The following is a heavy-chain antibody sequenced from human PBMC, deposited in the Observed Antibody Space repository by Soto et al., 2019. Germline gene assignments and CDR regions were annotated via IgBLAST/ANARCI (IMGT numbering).Heavy chain of an antibody. CDR1: GFTFSSYS. J-gene: IGHJ6*03. Sequence: GGSLRLSCAASGFTFSSYSMNWVRQAPGKGLEWVSYISSSSSTIYYADSVKGRFTISRDNAKNSLYLQMNSLRAEDTAVYYCARDGQLPRNYYYYYYMDVWGKGTTVTVSS. D-gene: IGHD1-26*01. CDR2: ISSSSSTI. CDR3: ARDGQLPRNYYYYYYMDV. V-gene: IGHV3-48*01.